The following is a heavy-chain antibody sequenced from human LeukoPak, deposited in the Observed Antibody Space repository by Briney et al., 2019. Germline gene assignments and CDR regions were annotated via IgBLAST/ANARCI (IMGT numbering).Heavy chain of an antibody. Sequence: ASVKVSCKASGYTFTSYGISWVRQAPGQGLEWMGWISAYNGNTNYAQKLQGRVTMTTDTSTSTAYMELRSLRSDDTAVYYCARRVGYCSSTSCFEYYFDYWGQGTLVTVSS. CDR1: GYTFTSYG. V-gene: IGHV1-18*01. CDR2: ISAYNGNT. J-gene: IGHJ4*02. CDR3: ARRVGYCSSTSCFEYYFDY. D-gene: IGHD2-2*01.